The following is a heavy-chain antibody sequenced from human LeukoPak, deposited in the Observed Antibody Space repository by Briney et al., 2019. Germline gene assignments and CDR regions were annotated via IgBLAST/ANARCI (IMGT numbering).Heavy chain of an antibody. Sequence: GESLRISCKGSGYSFTSYWISWVRQAPGQGLEWMGWISAYNGNTNYAQKLQGRVTMTTDTSTSTAYMELRSLRSDDTAVYYCASSDNPGAFDYWGQGTLVTVSS. D-gene: IGHD1-14*01. V-gene: IGHV1-18*04. CDR3: ASSDNPGAFDY. CDR1: GYSFTSYW. CDR2: ISAYNGNT. J-gene: IGHJ4*02.